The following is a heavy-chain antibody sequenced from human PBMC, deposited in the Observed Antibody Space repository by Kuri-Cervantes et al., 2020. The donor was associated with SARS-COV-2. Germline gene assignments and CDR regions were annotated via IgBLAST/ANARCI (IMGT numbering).Heavy chain of an antibody. CDR1: GFTFSSYA. CDR3: AKIGTQYYSAGSCYVDY. V-gene: IGHV3-23*01. Sequence: GGSLRLSCAASGFTFSSYAMSWVRQAPGKGLEWVSAISGSGGSTYYADSVKGRFTISRDNSKNTLYLQMNSLRAEDTAVYYCAKIGTQYYSAGSCYVDYWGQGTLVTVSS. D-gene: IGHD2-15*01. CDR2: ISGSGGST. J-gene: IGHJ4*02.